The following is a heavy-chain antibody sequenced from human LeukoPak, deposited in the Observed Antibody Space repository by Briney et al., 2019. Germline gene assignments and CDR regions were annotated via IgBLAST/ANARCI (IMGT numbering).Heavy chain of an antibody. CDR1: GFTLNSYA. V-gene: IGHV3-23*01. J-gene: IGHJ4*02. CDR3: AKDEDIVVVPAALDY. CDR2: ISGTGGNT. Sequence: PGGSLRLSCAASGFTLNSYAMTWVRQAPGKGLEWVSSISGTGGNTDYADAVKGRFTISRDNSKNTLYLQMNSLRAEDTAIYYCAKDEDIVVVPAALDYWGQGTLVTVSS. D-gene: IGHD2-2*01.